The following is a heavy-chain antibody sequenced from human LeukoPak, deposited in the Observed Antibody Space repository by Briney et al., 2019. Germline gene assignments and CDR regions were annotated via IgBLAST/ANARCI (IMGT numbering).Heavy chain of an antibody. D-gene: IGHD3-22*01. CDR2: ISGSGGST. CDR1: GFTFSSYG. CDR3: AKDGYYDSSGYYYYYYYMDV. V-gene: IGHV3-23*01. J-gene: IGHJ6*03. Sequence: GGSLRLSCAASGFTFSSYGMSWVRQAPGKGLEWVSAISGSGGSTYYADSVKGRFTISRDNSKNTLYLQMNSLRAEDTAVYYCAKDGYYDSSGYYYYYYYMDVWGKGTTVTISS.